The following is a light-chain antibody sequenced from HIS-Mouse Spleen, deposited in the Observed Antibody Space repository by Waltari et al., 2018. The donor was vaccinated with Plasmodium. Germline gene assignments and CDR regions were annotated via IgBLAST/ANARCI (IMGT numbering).Light chain of an antibody. CDR1: ALPKKY. J-gene: IGLJ3*02. Sequence: SSELTQPPSVSVSPGQTARIPCPGDALPKKYAYWYQQKSGQAPVLVIYEDSKRPSGIPERFSGSSSGTMATLTISGAQVEDEADYYCYSTDSSGNHRVFGGGTKLTVL. V-gene: IGLV3-10*01. CDR2: EDS. CDR3: YSTDSSGNHRV.